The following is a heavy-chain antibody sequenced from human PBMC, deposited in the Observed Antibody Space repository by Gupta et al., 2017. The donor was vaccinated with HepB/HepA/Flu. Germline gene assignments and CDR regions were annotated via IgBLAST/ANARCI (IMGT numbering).Heavy chain of an antibody. Sequence: QVQLVESGGGLVKPGGSLRLSCAVSGFTFSDYYMSWIRQAPGKGLEWVSYISTSANTIYYADSVMGRFTISRDNAKNSLYLQMNSLRVEDTAVYYCARDLRPDYFGSGTGGFFYALDVWGQGTTVTVSS. CDR2: ISTSANTI. D-gene: IGHD3-10*01. V-gene: IGHV3-11*01. CDR3: ARDLRPDYFGSGTGGFFYALDV. J-gene: IGHJ6*02. CDR1: GFTFSDYY.